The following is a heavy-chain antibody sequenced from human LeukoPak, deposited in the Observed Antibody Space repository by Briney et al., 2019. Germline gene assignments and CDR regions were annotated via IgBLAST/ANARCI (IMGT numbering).Heavy chain of an antibody. V-gene: IGHV1-2*02. Sequence: GASVKVSCKASGYTFTGYYMHWVRQAPGQGLEWMGWINPNSGGTNYAQKFQGRVTMTRDTSISTAYMELSRLRSDDTAVYYCARDIWTKFGYSSSSYWGQGTLVTVSS. CDR3: ARDIWTKFGYSSSSY. D-gene: IGHD6-6*01. J-gene: IGHJ4*02. CDR2: INPNSGGT. CDR1: GYTFTGYY.